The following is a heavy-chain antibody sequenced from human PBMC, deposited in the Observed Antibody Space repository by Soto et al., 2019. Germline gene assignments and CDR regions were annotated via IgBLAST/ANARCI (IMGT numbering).Heavy chain of an antibody. J-gene: IGHJ6*02. CDR1: GGSISSSSYY. CDR3: ARPRPKRYGLGKTYYYYGMDV. V-gene: IGHV4-39*01. CDR2: IYYSGST. Sequence: SETLSLTCTVSGGSISSSSYYWGWIRQPPGKGLEWIGSIYYSGSTYYNPSLKSRVTISVDTSKNQFSLKLSSVTAADTAVYYCARPRPKRYGLGKTYYYYGMDVWGQGTTVTVSS. D-gene: IGHD3-16*01.